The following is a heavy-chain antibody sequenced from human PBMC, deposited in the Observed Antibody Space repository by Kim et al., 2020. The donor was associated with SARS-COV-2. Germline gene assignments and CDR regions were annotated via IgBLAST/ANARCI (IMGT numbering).Heavy chain of an antibody. CDR3: TTVLDRYYDVWSGYSRDV. D-gene: IGHD3-3*01. Sequence: KGRFTISRDDAKNTLYLQMNSMKTEDAAVYYCTTVLDRYYDVWSGYSRDVWGQGTTVTVSS. V-gene: IGHV3-15*01. J-gene: IGHJ6*02.